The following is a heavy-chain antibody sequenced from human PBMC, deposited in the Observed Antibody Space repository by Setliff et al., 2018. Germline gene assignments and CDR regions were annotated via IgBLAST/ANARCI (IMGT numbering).Heavy chain of an antibody. CDR1: GGSISSYY. V-gene: IGHV4-4*08. D-gene: IGHD2-21*02. J-gene: IGHJ4*02. Sequence: KPSETLSLTCTVSGGSISSYYWSWIRQPPGKGLEWIGYIYTSGSTYYNPSLNSRVTISADTSKNQFSVRLNSVTAADTAVYYCARHWDFCGGNCPHNSIDYWGRGALVTVSS. CDR2: IYTSGST. CDR3: ARHWDFCGGNCPHNSIDY.